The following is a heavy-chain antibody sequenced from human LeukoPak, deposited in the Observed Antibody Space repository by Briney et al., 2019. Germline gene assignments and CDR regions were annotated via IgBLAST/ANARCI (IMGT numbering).Heavy chain of an antibody. D-gene: IGHD2-21*02. CDR1: GFAFSIYW. Sequence: PGGSLRLFCAASGFAFSIYWMSWVRQAPGKGLEWVAYIKQGGCEKYYVDSVKGRFTISRDNAKNSVYLQMNSLRAEDTAVYYCASENIVVVTATPYYFDYWGQGTLVTLST. J-gene: IGHJ4*02. CDR2: IKQGGCEK. CDR3: ASENIVVVTATPYYFDY. V-gene: IGHV3-7*01.